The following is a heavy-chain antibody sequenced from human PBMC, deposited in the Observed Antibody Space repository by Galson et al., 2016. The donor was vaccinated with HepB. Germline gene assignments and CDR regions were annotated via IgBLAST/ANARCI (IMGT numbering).Heavy chain of an antibody. CDR1: GLIFTGHD. V-gene: IGHV3-33*01. CDR3: ARGAWYGSAEADY. Sequence: SLRLSCAASGLIFTGHDMHWVRQAPGKGLEWVAVISYNGINEYYADSLRGRFTISRDDSTNTLSLQVNSLRVEDTAGYYGARGAWYGSAEADYWGQGILVTVSA. CDR2: ISYNGINE. J-gene: IGHJ4*02. D-gene: IGHD3-10*01.